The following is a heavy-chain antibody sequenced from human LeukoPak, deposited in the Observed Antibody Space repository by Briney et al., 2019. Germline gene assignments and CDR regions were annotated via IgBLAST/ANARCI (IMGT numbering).Heavy chain of an antibody. CDR2: IYSGGST. V-gene: IGHV3-53*01. CDR3: ARARQYYDILTGYYREFWFDP. Sequence: PGGSLRLSCAASGFTVSSNYMSWVRQAPGKGLEWVSVIYSGGSTYYADSVKGRFTISRDNSKNSLYLQMNSLRAEDTAVYYCARARQYYDILTGYYREFWFDPWGQGTLVTVSS. D-gene: IGHD3-9*01. J-gene: IGHJ5*02. CDR1: GFTVSSNY.